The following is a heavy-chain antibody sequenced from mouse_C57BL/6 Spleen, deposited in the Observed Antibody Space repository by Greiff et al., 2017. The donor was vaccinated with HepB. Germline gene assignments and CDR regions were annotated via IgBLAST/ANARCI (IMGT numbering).Heavy chain of an antibody. CDR3: ARPTTGYDYFFDY. D-gene: IGHD2-4*01. Sequence: QVQLQQSGAELVKPGASVKISCKASGYAFSSYWMNWVKQRPGKGLEWIGQIYPGDGDTNYNGKFKGKATLTADKSSSTAYMQLSSLTSEDSAVYFCARPTTGYDYFFDYWGQGTTLTVSS. V-gene: IGHV1-80*01. J-gene: IGHJ2*01. CDR1: GYAFSSYW. CDR2: IYPGDGDT.